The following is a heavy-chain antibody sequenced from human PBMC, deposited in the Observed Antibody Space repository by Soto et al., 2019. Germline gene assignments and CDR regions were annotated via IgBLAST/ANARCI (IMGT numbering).Heavy chain of an antibody. CDR2: ISYDGSNK. J-gene: IGHJ3*02. Sequence: GGSLRLSCAASGFTFSSYGMHWVCQAPGKGLEWVAVISYDGSNKYYADSVKGRFTISRDNSKNTLYLQMNSLRAEDTAVYYCAKDPLLTTVPIDDAFDIWGQGTMVTVSS. CDR1: GFTFSSYG. CDR3: AKDPLLTTVPIDDAFDI. D-gene: IGHD4-17*01. V-gene: IGHV3-30*18.